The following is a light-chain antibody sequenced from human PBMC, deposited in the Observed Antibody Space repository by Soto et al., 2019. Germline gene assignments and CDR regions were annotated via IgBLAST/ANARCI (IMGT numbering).Light chain of an antibody. Sequence: EIVLTQSPGTLSLSPGDRATLSCRASQSVSSSYLVWYQQRPGQPPRLLIYGTSNRAAGIPDRFTGTGSGTDFTLTIYRLEPEDTAFYYCQQYGSLALTFGGGTKVEIK. J-gene: IGKJ4*01. V-gene: IGKV3-20*01. CDR3: QQYGSLALT. CDR2: GTS. CDR1: QSVSSSY.